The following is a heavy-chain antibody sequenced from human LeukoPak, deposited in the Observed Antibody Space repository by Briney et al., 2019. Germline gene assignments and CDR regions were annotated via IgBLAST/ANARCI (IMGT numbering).Heavy chain of an antibody. CDR3: VRVIGAPNYYYYMDV. D-gene: IGHD3-22*01. J-gene: IGHJ6*03. CDR2: IYTSGST. CDR1: GGSISTYY. V-gene: IGHV4-4*07. Sequence: SETLSLTCSVSGGSISTYYWSWIRQPAGKGLEWIGRIYTSGSTNYNPSLKSRVTMSVDTSKNQFSLKLSSVTAADTAVYFCVRVIGAPNYYYYMDVWGKGTTVTVSS.